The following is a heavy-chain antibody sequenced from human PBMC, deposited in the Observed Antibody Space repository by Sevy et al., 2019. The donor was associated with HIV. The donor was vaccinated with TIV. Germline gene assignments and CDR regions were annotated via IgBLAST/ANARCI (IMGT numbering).Heavy chain of an antibody. J-gene: IGHJ4*02. CDR3: ARLEQRHCNGAHCYPFDY. CDR1: GYSFTTYW. D-gene: IGHD2-21*01. CDR2: IYPDDADT. V-gene: IGHV5-51*01. Sequence: GESLKISCEGSGYSFTTYWIGWVRQMPGKGLEWMGVIYPDDADTRYNPSFPGQVPISADKSINTACLEWSSLKASDTAIYYCARLEQRHCNGAHCYPFDYWGQGTLVTVSS.